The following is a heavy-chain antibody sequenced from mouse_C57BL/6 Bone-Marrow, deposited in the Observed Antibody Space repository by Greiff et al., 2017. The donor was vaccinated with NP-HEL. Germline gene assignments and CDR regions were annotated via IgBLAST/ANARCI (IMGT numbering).Heavy chain of an antibody. Sequence: EVKLLESEGGLVQPGSSMKLSCTTSGFTFSDYYMAWVRQVPEKGLDWVANINYDGSSTYYLDSLKSRFIISRDNAKNILYLQMSSLKSEDTATYYCARDGGLRRRTYAMDYWGQGTSVTVSS. D-gene: IGHD2-4*01. J-gene: IGHJ4*01. V-gene: IGHV5-16*01. CDR1: GFTFSDYY. CDR3: ARDGGLRRRTYAMDY. CDR2: INYDGSST.